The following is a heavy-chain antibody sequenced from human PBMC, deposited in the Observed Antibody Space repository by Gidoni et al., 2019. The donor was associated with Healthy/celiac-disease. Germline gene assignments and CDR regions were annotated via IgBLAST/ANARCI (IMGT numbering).Heavy chain of an antibody. CDR1: GFTFRSDS. CDR2: ISSSSSYI. V-gene: IGHV3-21*01. Sequence: EVQLVESGGGLVKPGGSLRLSCPASGFTFRSDSMNWVRQAPGKGLEWGSSISSSSSYIYYADSVKGRFTISRDNAKNSLYLQMNSLRAEDTAVYYCARDPKNYYYYYGMDVWGQGTTVTVSS. CDR3: ARDPKNYYYYYGMDV. J-gene: IGHJ6*02.